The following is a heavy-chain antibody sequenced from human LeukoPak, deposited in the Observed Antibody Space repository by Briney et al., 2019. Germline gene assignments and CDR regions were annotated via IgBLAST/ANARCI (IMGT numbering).Heavy chain of an antibody. V-gene: IGHV1-8*01. Sequence: ASVKVSCKASGYSFTAYDINWVRQATGQGLEWIGYINPNTGLTESAQKFQGRVSLTRDTSITTAYMELSSLTSEDTAVYYCATTLRNNPPWGQGTLVTVFS. CDR1: GYSFTAYD. CDR2: INPNTGLT. CDR3: ATTLRNNPP. D-gene: IGHD1-14*01. J-gene: IGHJ5*02.